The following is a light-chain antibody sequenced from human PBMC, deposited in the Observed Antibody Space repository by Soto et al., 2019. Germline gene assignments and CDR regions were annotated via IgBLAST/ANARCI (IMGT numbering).Light chain of an antibody. V-gene: IGLV1-40*01. J-gene: IGLJ1*01. CDR1: SSNIGAGYD. CDR3: QSYDGSLSGYV. Sequence: QSVLTQPPSVSGAPGQRVTISCTGSSSNIGAGYDVHWYQQVPGTAPKLLIYGNSNRPSGVPDRFSGSKSGTSASLAITGLQEDDEADYYCQSYDGSLSGYVFGTGTKVTVL. CDR2: GNS.